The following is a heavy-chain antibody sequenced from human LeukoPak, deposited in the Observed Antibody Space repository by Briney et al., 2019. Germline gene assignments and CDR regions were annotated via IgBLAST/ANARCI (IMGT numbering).Heavy chain of an antibody. CDR1: GVSFSGYY. V-gene: IGHV4-34*01. Sequence: SETLSLTCAVYGVSFSGYYWSWIRQPPGKGLEWIGEINHSGSTNYNPSLMSRVTISVDRSKNQFSLKLSSVTAADTAVYYCARVGGSYLLSGAFDIWGQGTMVTVSS. J-gene: IGHJ3*02. CDR3: ARVGGSYLLSGAFDI. CDR2: INHSGST. D-gene: IGHD1-26*01.